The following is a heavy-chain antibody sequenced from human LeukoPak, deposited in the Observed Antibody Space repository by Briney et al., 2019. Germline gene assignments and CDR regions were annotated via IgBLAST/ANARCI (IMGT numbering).Heavy chain of an antibody. D-gene: IGHD3-22*01. V-gene: IGHV6-1*01. CDR1: GDSVSSNSAA. CDR3: ARGFHSSGYYRLGYYYGMDV. J-gene: IGHJ6*02. Sequence: SQTLSLTCAISGDSVSSNSAAWDWSRQSPSRGLEWLGRTYYRSKLYNDYAVSVKSRITINPDTSKNQFSLQLNSVTPEDTAVYYCARGFHSSGYYRLGYYYGMDVWGQGTTVTVSS. CDR2: TYYRSKLYN.